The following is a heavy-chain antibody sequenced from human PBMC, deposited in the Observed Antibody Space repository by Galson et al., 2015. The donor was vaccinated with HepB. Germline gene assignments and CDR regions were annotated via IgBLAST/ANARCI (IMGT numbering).Heavy chain of an antibody. CDR3: AKDSSPYNWNDLFDP. CDR2: ISYDGSNK. D-gene: IGHD1-1*01. CDR1: GFTFSSYG. V-gene: IGHV3-30*18. Sequence: SLRLSCAASGFTFSSYGMHWVRQAPGKGLEWVAVISYDGSNKYYADSVKGRFTISRDNSKNTLYLQMNSLRAEDTAVYYCAKDSSPYNWNDLFDPWGQGTLVTVSS. J-gene: IGHJ5*02.